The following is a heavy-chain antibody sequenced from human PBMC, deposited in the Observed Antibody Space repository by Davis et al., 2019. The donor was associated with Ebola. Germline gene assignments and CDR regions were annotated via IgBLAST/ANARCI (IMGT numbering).Heavy chain of an antibody. CDR3: AKSAGTPGWFGP. Sequence: PGGSLRLSCAASGFTLTSYSMTWVRQAPGKGLEWVSVISATGGSTYYADSVKGRFTISRDNSKNTLYMEMNSLRAEDTALYYCAKSAGTPGWFGPWGQGTLVTVSS. D-gene: IGHD1-1*01. J-gene: IGHJ5*02. CDR2: ISATGGST. V-gene: IGHV3-23*01. CDR1: GFTLTSYS.